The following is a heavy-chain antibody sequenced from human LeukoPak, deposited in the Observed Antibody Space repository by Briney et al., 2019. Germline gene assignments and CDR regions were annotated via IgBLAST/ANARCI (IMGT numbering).Heavy chain of an antibody. Sequence: GEPLKISCKGSGYSFTSYWIGWVRQMPGKGLEWMGIIYPGDSDTRYSPSFQGQVTISADKSISTAYLQWSSLKASDTAMYYCARQVSSSWGYYYYGMDVWGQGTTVTVSS. CDR2: IYPGDSDT. D-gene: IGHD6-13*01. V-gene: IGHV5-51*01. CDR3: ARQVSSSWGYYYYGMDV. J-gene: IGHJ6*02. CDR1: GYSFTSYW.